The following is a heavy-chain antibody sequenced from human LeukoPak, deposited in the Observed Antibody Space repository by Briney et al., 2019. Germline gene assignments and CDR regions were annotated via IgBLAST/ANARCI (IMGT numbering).Heavy chain of an antibody. V-gene: IGHV1-8*03. CDR2: MNPNSGNT. D-gene: IGHD3-3*01. CDR3: ARAKPSTLYYDFWSGYEPSWFDP. Sequence: ASVKVSCKASGYTFTSYYMHWVRQAPGQGLEWMGWMNPNSGNTGYAQKFQGRVTITRNTSISTAYMELSSLRSEDTAVYYCARAKPSTLYYDFWSGYEPSWFDPWGQGTLVTVSS. CDR1: GYTFTSYY. J-gene: IGHJ5*02.